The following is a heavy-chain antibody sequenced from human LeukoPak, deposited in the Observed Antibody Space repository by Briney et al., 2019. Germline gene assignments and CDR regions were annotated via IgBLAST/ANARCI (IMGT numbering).Heavy chain of an antibody. J-gene: IGHJ6*03. Sequence: GGSLRLSCAASGFTPRGYWMHCGRQAPGNGRVWVSRCNNDVTTTNYAHSVKGRFTVSRDKAKNTLYLQMNSLRAEETAVYYCARAYYYYNMDVWGKGTTVTLSS. V-gene: IGHV3-74*01. CDR3: ARAYYYYNMDV. CDR1: GFTPRGYW. CDR2: CNNDVTTT.